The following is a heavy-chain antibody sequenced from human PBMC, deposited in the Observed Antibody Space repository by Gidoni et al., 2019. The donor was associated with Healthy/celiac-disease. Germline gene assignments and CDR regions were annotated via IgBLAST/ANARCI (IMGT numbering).Heavy chain of an antibody. Sequence: EVQLLESGGGLVQPGGSLRLSCAASGFTFSSYAMSWVRQAPGKGLEWVSAISGSGGSTYYADSVKGRFTISRDNSKNTLYLQMNSLRAEDTAVYYCAKSWDYGSGSYHYYMDVWGKGTTVTVSS. D-gene: IGHD3-10*01. V-gene: IGHV3-23*01. CDR3: AKSWDYGSGSYHYYMDV. CDR1: GFTFSSYA. CDR2: ISGSGGST. J-gene: IGHJ6*03.